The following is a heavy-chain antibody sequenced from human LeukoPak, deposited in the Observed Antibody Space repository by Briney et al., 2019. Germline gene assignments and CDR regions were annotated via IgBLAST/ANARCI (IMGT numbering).Heavy chain of an antibody. D-gene: IGHD1-26*01. J-gene: IGHJ4*02. Sequence: ALVKVSCKASGYTFTDYGISWVRQAPGQGLEWMGWISTYNGDTNFAQKFQGRVTMTTDTSTSTAYMELRSLTSDDTAVYYCARGSYYDYWGQGTLVTVSS. CDR2: ISTYNGDT. CDR3: ARGSYYDY. V-gene: IGHV1-18*01. CDR1: GYTFTDYG.